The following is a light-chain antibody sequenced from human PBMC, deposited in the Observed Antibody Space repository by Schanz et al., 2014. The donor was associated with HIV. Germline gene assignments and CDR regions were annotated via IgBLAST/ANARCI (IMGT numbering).Light chain of an antibody. CDR2: LGGSGTY. CDR3: ETWDDNTYVV. J-gene: IGLJ2*01. Sequence: QSVLTQSSSASASLGSSVKLTCTLSSGHRGYIISWHQLQPGKAPRYLVKLGGSGTYNKGSGVPDRFSGSSSGADRYLTISNLQSEDEADYYCETWDDNTYVVFGGGTKLTVL. CDR1: SGHRGYI. V-gene: IGLV4-60*03.